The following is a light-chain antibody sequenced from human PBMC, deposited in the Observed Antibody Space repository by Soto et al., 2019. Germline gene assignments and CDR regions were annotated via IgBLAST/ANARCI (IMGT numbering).Light chain of an antibody. V-gene: IGLV1-51*01. Sequence: QSVLTQPPSVSAAPGQRVTISCSGSSANIGNNYVSWYQHLPGTAPKLVIYDSDRRPSEIPDRFSGSKSGTSATLDITGLQTGDEADYYCGAWDGSLSVVLFGGGTQLPVL. CDR1: SANIGNNY. CDR2: DSD. J-gene: IGLJ2*01. CDR3: GAWDGSLSVVL.